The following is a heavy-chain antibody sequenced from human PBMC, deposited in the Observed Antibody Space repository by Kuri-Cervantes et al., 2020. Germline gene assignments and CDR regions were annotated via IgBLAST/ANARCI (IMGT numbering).Heavy chain of an antibody. V-gene: IGHV3-23*01. CDR2: ISGSGGST. CDR3: ANPYYYDSSGYYSPFV. J-gene: IGHJ4*02. D-gene: IGHD3-22*01. CDR1: GFTFSSYA. Sequence: GGSLRLSCAASGFTFSSYAMSWVRQAPGKGLEWVSAISGSGGSTYYADSVKGRFTISRDNSKNTLYLQMNSLRAEDTAVYYCANPYYYDSSGYYSPFVWGQGTLVTVSS.